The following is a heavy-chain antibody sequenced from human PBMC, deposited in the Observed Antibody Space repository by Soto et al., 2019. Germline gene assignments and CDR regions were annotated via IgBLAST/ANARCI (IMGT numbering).Heavy chain of an antibody. J-gene: IGHJ5*02. CDR2: IHYSGTS. Sequence: SETLFLTCAVSGDSITNIYWSWIRQPPGKGLEWIGYIHYSGTSNYNPSLKSRVTMSVDTSKNQFSLKLSSVTAADTAVYYCARGGWSLDPWGQGALVTVSS. CDR3: ARGGWSLDP. D-gene: IGHD2-15*01. V-gene: IGHV4-59*01. CDR1: GDSITNIY.